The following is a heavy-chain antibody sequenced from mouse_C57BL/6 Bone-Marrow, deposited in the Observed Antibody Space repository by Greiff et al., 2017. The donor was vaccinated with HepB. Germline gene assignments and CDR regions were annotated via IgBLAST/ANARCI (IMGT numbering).Heavy chain of an antibody. Sequence: QVQLQQSGAELVKPGASVKISCKASGYAFSSYWMNWVKQRPGKGLEWIGQIYPGDGDTNDNGKFKGKATLTADKSSSTAYMQLSSLTSEDSAVYFCARRGIYYGGPWYSDVWGTGTTVTVSS. CDR3: ARRGIYYGGPWYSDV. CDR1: GYAFSSYW. V-gene: IGHV1-80*01. D-gene: IGHD2-13*01. CDR2: IYPGDGDT. J-gene: IGHJ1*03.